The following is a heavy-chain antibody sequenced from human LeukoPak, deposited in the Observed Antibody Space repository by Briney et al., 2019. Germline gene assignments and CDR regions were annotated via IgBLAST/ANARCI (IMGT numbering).Heavy chain of an antibody. CDR1: GYTFTSYD. Sequence: ASVKVSCKASGYTFTSYDINWVRQATGQGLEWMGWMNPNSGNTGYAQKFQGRVAMTRNTSISTAYMELSSLRSEDTAVYYCARRVNRRSNNNWFDPWGQGTLVTVSS. D-gene: IGHD3-16*02. CDR3: ARRVNRRSNNNWFDP. CDR2: MNPNSGNT. J-gene: IGHJ5*02. V-gene: IGHV1-8*01.